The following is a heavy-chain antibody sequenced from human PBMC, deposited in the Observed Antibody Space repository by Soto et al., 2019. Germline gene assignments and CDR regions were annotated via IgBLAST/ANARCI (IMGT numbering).Heavy chain of an antibody. Sequence: SVKVSCKASGYTFTSSAMQWVRQARGQRLEWIGWIVVGSGNTNYAQKFQERVTITRDMSTSTAYMELSSLRSEDTAVYYCAARAYYDILTGYPSFDYWGQGTLVTVSS. CDR1: GYTFTSSA. CDR2: IVVGSGNT. D-gene: IGHD3-9*01. CDR3: AARAYYDILTGYPSFDY. V-gene: IGHV1-58*02. J-gene: IGHJ4*02.